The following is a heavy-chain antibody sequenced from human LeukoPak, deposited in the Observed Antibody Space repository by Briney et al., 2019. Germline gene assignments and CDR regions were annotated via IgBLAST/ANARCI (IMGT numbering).Heavy chain of an antibody. CDR3: ARVVVPAAMGYYYYMDV. CDR2: ISAYNGNT. J-gene: IGHJ6*03. Sequence: ASVKVSCKASGYTFTGYYMHWVRQAPGQGLEWMGWISAYNGNTNYAQKLQGRVTITTDTSTSTAYMELRSLRSDDTAVYYCARVVVPAAMGYYYYMDVWGKGTTVTVSS. CDR1: GYTFTGYY. D-gene: IGHD2-2*01. V-gene: IGHV1-18*04.